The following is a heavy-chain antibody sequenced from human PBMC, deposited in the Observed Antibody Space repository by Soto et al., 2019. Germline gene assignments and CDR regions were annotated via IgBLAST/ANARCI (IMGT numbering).Heavy chain of an antibody. D-gene: IGHD3-10*01. V-gene: IGHV4-39*01. CDR2: IYYTGST. CDR1: GGSISGSSYF. J-gene: IGHJ5*02. Sequence: QLQLQESGPRLVKPSETLSLTCTVSGGSISGSSYFWGWIRQPPGKGLEWIGTIYYTGSTYYNSSLESRITISVDTSKNQLSLILSSVTAADTAVYYCARLMKPGRFDPWGQGTLVTVSS. CDR3: ARLMKPGRFDP.